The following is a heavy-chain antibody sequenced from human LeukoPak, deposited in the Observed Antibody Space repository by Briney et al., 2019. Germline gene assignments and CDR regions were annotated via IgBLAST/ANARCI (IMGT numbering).Heavy chain of an antibody. CDR2: INTRSYI. Sequence: PGGSLRLSCAASGFTFSSYSMNWVRQAPGKGLEWVSSINTRSYIYSADSVKGRFTISRDNDKNSVYLQMNSLRAEDTAVYYCGREGGYCYGASCRFFDSWGQEPCSLSPQ. D-gene: IGHD2-15*01. J-gene: IGHJ4*01. CDR1: GFTFSSYS. V-gene: IGHV3-21*01. CDR3: GREGGYCYGASCRFFDS.